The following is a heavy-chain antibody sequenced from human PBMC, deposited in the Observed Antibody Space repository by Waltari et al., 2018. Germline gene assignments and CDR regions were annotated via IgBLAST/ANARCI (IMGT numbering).Heavy chain of an antibody. CDR2: IRYDGTYK. Sequence: QVQLVESGGGVVQPGESLRLSCATSGFTFNANGMDWVRQAPGKGLEWVAFIRYDGTYKKYVDSVKGRFTISRDNFENTVNLQMSSLRIEDTAVYYCAKDRRDFWSGYYSVDYWGQGTLVTVSS. V-gene: IGHV3-30*02. J-gene: IGHJ4*02. CDR3: AKDRRDFWSGYYSVDY. CDR1: GFTFNANG. D-gene: IGHD3-3*01.